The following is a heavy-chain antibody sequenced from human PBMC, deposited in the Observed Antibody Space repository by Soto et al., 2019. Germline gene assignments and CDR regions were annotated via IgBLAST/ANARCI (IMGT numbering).Heavy chain of an antibody. CDR3: ATQYSSSWYYYYYYGMDV. V-gene: IGHV1-69*06. D-gene: IGHD6-13*01. CDR1: GGTFSSYA. Sequence: QVQLVQSGAEVKKPGSSVKVSCKASGGTFSSYAISWVRQAPGQGLEWMGGIIPIFGTANYAQKFQGRVTIIADKSASTAYMELSSLGSEDTAVYYCATQYSSSWYYYYYYGMDVWGQGTTVTVSS. CDR2: IIPIFGTA. J-gene: IGHJ6*02.